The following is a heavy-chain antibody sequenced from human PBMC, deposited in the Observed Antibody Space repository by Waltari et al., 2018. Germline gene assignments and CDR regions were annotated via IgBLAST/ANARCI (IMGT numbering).Heavy chain of an antibody. Sequence: QVQLVQSGAEVKKPGASVRVSCKASGGSFGSSEINWVRQAPGQVLEWMGGIISILGTTTYAQTFQVRVTISAAESTSTVYMELSSLISEDTAVYYCARVELSRFYHYYMDVWGKGTTVTVSS. CDR2: IISILGTT. CDR1: GGSFGSSE. V-gene: IGHV1-69*01. J-gene: IGHJ6*03. CDR3: ARVELSRFYHYYMDV. D-gene: IGHD6-13*01.